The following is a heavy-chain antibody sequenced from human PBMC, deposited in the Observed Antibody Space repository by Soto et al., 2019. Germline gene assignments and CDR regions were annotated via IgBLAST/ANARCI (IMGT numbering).Heavy chain of an antibody. CDR3: ARAYLKSDILPTRFPYGMDV. CDR1: GGTVSSYA. Sequence: QVQLVQSGAEVKKPGSSVKVSCKASGGTVSSYAISWVRQAPGQGLEWMGGIIPIFGTANYAQKFQGRVTITADKSTSTAYMELSSLRSEDTAVYYCARAYLKSDILPTRFPYGMDVWGQGTTVTVSS. V-gene: IGHV1-69*06. J-gene: IGHJ6*02. D-gene: IGHD3-9*01. CDR2: IIPIFGTA.